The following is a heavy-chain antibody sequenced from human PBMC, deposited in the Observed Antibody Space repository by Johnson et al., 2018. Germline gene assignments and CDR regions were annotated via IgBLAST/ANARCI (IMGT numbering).Heavy chain of an antibody. D-gene: IGHD2-8*01. CDR2: ISAYNGNT. Sequence: VQLVESGAEVKKPGASVKVSCKASGYTFTSYGISWVRQAPGQGLEWMGWISAYNGNTNYTQKFQGRVTMTTDTSTSTAYMELRSLRSDDTAGFYWARDRPIVLMLYAPIDAFDIWGQGTMVSVSS. CDR3: ARDRPIVLMLYAPIDAFDI. CDR1: GYTFTSYG. J-gene: IGHJ3*02. V-gene: IGHV1-18*01.